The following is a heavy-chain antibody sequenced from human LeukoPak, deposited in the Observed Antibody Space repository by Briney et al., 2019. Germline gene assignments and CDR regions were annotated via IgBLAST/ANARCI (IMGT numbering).Heavy chain of an antibody. V-gene: IGHV3-33*01. J-gene: IGHJ4*02. Sequence: GGSLRLSCAASGFTFTSYSIDWVRQAPGKGLEWVAVIWYDGSEKYYADSVKGRFTISRDQSKNTAYLQMNSLRAEDTAVYYCARLGSGWSFDYWGQGALVTVSS. CDR3: ARLGSGWSFDY. CDR1: GFTFTSYS. D-gene: IGHD6-19*01. CDR2: IWYDGSEK.